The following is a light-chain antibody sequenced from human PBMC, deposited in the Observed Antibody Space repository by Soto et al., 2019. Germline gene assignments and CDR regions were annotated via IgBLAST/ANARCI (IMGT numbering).Light chain of an antibody. V-gene: IGKV3-20*01. CDR2: GAS. CDR1: QSGSSSY. Sequence: EIVLTQSPGTLSLSPGERATLSCRASQSGSSSYLAWYQQKPGQAPRLLIYGASSRATGIPDRFSGSGSGTDFTLTISRLEPEDCAVYYCQQYSSSPLTFGGGTKVEIK. J-gene: IGKJ4*01. CDR3: QQYSSSPLT.